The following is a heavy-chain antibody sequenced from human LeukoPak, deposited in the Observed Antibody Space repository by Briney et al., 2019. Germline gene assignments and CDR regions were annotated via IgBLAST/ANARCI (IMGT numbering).Heavy chain of an antibody. J-gene: IGHJ4*02. CDR3: ASCEGSTSCYYVDY. D-gene: IGHD2-2*01. CDR2: ISGSGGKT. CDR1: GFTFSSYA. Sequence: GGSLRLSCAASGFTFSSYAMSWVRQAPGKGLEWVSGISGSGGKTYYADSVKGRFTISRDNSKNTLYLHLNSLRAEDTAIYYCASCEGSTSCYYVDYWGQGTLVTVSS. V-gene: IGHV3-23*01.